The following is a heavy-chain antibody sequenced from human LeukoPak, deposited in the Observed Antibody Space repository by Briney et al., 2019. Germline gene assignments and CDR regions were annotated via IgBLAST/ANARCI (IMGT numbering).Heavy chain of an antibody. CDR1: GGSFSGYY. J-gene: IGHJ4*02. CDR2: INHSGST. Sequence: SETLSHTCAVYGGSFSGYYWSWIRQPPGKGLEWIGEINHSGSTTYNPSLKSRVTISVDTSKNQFSLKLTSVTAADTGVYYCVRHPRGGPYFDYWGQGTLVTVSS. CDR3: VRHPRGGPYFDY. V-gene: IGHV4-34*01. D-gene: IGHD3-16*01.